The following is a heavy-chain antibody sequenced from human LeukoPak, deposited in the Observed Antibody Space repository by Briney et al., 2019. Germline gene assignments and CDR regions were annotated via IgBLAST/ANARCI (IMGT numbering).Heavy chain of an antibody. CDR2: IYYSGST. CDR1: GGSISSISNY. J-gene: IGHJ2*01. Sequence: SETLSLTCTVSGGSISSISNYWGWIRQPPGKGLERIVSIYYSGSTYYNPSLKSRVPISVDTSKKQFSLRLSSVTAADTAMYYCARHQGVGTSWYFDLWGRGTLVTVSS. D-gene: IGHD4-23*01. V-gene: IGHV4-39*01. CDR3: ARHQGVGTSWYFDL.